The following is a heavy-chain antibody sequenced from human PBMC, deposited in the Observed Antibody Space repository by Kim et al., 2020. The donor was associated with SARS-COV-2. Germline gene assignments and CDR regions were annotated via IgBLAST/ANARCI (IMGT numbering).Heavy chain of an antibody. CDR2: ISWNSGSI. CDR1: GFTFDDYA. Sequence: GGSLRLSCAASGFTFDDYAMHWVRQAPGKGLEWVSGISWNSGSIGYADSVKGRFTISRDNAKNSLYLQMNSLRAEDTALYYCAKDRDFDYWGQGTLVTVS. CDR3: AKDRDFDY. V-gene: IGHV3-9*01. J-gene: IGHJ4*02.